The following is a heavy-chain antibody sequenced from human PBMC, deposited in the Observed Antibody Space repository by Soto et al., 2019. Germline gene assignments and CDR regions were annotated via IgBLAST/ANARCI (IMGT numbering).Heavy chain of an antibody. D-gene: IGHD6-19*01. V-gene: IGHV1-69*13. J-gene: IGHJ6*02. CDR1: GGTFSSYA. CDR2: IIPIFGTA. CDR3: ARDRWYSSGWSRPFYYYYGMDV. Sequence: SVKVSCKASGGTFSSYAISWVRQAPGQGLEWMGGIIPIFGTANYAQKFQGRVTITADESTSTAYMELSSLRAEDTAVYYCARDRWYSSGWSRPFYYYYGMDVWGQGPTVTGSS.